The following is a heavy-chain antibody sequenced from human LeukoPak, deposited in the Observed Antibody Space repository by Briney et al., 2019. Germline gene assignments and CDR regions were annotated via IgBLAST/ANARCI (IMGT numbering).Heavy chain of an antibody. D-gene: IGHD2-2*01. CDR2: IYYSGST. V-gene: IGHV4-39*01. CDR3: ARPTSASGAFDI. Sequence: SETLSLTCTVSGGSLSSSSYYWGWLRQPPGKGLEWIGSIYYSGSTYYNPSLKSRVTISVDTSKNQFSLKLSSVTAADTAVYYCARPTSASGAFDIWGQGTMVTVSS. CDR1: GGSLSSSSYY. J-gene: IGHJ3*02.